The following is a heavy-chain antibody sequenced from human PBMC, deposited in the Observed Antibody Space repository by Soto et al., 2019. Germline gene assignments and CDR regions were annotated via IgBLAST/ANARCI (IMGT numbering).Heavy chain of an antibody. CDR2: ITSSGSST. V-gene: IGHV3-23*01. D-gene: IGHD5-12*01. CDR3: AKGVEGYVVSSFDS. Sequence: PGGSLRLSCAASGFIFSDYAMTWVRQTPGKGLEWVSAITSSGSSTYFADSLKGRITVPRDNSKNTLSLQMDSLRVEDTAIYYCAKGVEGYVVSSFDSWGQGALVTVSS. J-gene: IGHJ4*02. CDR1: GFIFSDYA.